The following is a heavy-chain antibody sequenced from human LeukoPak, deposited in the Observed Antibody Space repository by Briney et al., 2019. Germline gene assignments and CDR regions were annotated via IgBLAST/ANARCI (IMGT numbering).Heavy chain of an antibody. CDR2: IQHDGSEK. CDR3: ARDSWYYDSSGYYPDY. J-gene: IGHJ4*02. Sequence: PGGSLRLSCAAAGFTFSTHWMSWVRQAPGKGLEWVANIQHDGSEKDYMDSVKGRFTTSRDNAKNSLYLQMNSLRAEDTAVYYCARDSWYYDSSGYYPDYWGQGTLVTVSS. CDR1: GFTFSTHW. D-gene: IGHD3-22*01. V-gene: IGHV3-7*01.